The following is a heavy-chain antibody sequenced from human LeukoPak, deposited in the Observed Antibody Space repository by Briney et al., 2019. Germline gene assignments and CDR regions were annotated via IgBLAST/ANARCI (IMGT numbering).Heavy chain of an antibody. V-gene: IGHV1-24*01. D-gene: IGHD5-18*01. CDR3: ATTTEIQLWLRPLDN. CDR2: FDPEDGET. J-gene: IGHJ4*02. CDR1: GYTLTALS. Sequence: ASVKVSCKVSGYTLTALSMNWVRQAPGKGLEWMGGFDPEDGETIYAQKFQGRVTMTEDTSTDTAYMELSSLRSEDTAVYYCATTTEIQLWLRPLDNWGQGTLVTVSS.